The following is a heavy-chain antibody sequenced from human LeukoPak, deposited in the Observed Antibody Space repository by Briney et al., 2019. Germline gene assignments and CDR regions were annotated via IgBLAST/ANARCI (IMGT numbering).Heavy chain of an antibody. CDR2: ISYDGSNK. Sequence: GRSLRLSCAASGFTFSSYAMHWVRQAPGKGLEWVAVISYDGSNKYYADSVKGRFTISRDNSKNTLYLQMNSLRAEDTAVYYCARDPWLRWPENYFDYWGQGTLVAVSS. D-gene: IGHD4-23*01. CDR1: GFTFSSYA. J-gene: IGHJ4*02. CDR3: ARDPWLRWPENYFDY. V-gene: IGHV3-30*04.